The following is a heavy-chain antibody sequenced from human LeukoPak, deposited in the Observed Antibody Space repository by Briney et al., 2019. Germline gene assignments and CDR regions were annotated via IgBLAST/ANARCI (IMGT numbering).Heavy chain of an antibody. CDR1: SYSFSSGYY. Sequence: PSETLSLTCAVSSYSFSSGYYWGWIRQPPRRGLEWIGSFYHAGNTYYNPSLKSRVTVSLETSKNQLSLKLTSVTAADTAVYYCARGQGYFDLWGRGTLVTVSS. J-gene: IGHJ2*01. CDR2: FYHAGNT. V-gene: IGHV4-38-2*01. CDR3: ARGQGYFDL.